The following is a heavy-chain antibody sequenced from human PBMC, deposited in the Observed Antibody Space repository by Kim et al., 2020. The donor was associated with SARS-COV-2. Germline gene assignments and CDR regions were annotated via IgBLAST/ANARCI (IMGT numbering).Heavy chain of an antibody. Sequence: SETLSLTCAVYGGSFSGYYWSWIRQPPGKGLEWIGEINHSGSTNYNPSLKSRVTISVDTSKNQFSLKLSSVTAADTAVYYCARCVRGYSYGYSYWGQGTLVTVSS. CDR2: INHSGST. D-gene: IGHD5-18*01. CDR3: ARCVRGYSYGYSY. V-gene: IGHV4-34*01. CDR1: GGSFSGYY. J-gene: IGHJ4*02.